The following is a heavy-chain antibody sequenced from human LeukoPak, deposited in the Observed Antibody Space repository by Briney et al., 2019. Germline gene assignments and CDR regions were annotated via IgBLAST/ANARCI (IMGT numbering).Heavy chain of an antibody. Sequence: GGSLRLSCAASGFTFSSYAMSWVRQAPGKGLEWVSAISGSGGSTYYADSVKGRFTISRDNSKNTLYLQMNSLRAEDTAIYYCANKYGSGSYYIGWGQGTLVTVSS. CDR2: ISGSGGST. CDR3: ANKYGSGSYYIG. D-gene: IGHD3-10*01. CDR1: GFTFSSYA. J-gene: IGHJ4*02. V-gene: IGHV3-23*01.